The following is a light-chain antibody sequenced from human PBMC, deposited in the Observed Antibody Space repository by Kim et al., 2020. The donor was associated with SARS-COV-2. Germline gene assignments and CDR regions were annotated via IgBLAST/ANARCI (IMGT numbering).Light chain of an antibody. CDR3: SSYTSSSSLYV. CDR1: SSDVGSNNY. CDR2: DVS. Sequence: SALPPPSSVSGYPGQSITISCTGTSSDVGSNNYVSWYQQHPGKAPKLMIYDVSDRPSGISIRFSGSKSGNTASLTISGLQAEDEADYYCSSYTSSSSLYVFGPGTKVTVL. J-gene: IGLJ1*01. V-gene: IGLV2-14*03.